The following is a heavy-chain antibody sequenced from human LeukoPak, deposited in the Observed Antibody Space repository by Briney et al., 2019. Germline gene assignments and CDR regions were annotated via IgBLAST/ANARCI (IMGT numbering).Heavy chain of an antibody. CDR1: GYTFTSDD. V-gene: IGHV1-8*03. J-gene: IGHJ5*02. D-gene: IGHD2-2*01. Sequence: GASVKVSCKASGYTFTSDDINWVRQATGQGLEWMGWMNPHSGNTGYAQKFQGRVTITRNTSISTAYMEVSSLRSEDTAVYYCARVPRRCSSTSCYRAAWFDPWGQGTLVTVSS. CDR3: ARVPRRCSSTSCYRAAWFDP. CDR2: MNPHSGNT.